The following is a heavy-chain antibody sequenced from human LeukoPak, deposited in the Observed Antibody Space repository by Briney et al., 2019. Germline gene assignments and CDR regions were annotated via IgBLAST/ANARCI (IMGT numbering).Heavy chain of an antibody. J-gene: IGHJ5*02. CDR3: AKGSNSWGSSWFDP. CDR1: GFTFSSYA. D-gene: IGHD6-6*01. CDR2: ISGSGGST. Sequence: GGSLRLSCAASGFTFSSYAMSWVRQAPGKGLEWVSGISGSGGSTYYADSVKGRFTISRDNSKNTLCLQMNSLRAEDTAVYYCAKGSNSWGSSWFDPWGQGTLVTVSS. V-gene: IGHV3-23*01.